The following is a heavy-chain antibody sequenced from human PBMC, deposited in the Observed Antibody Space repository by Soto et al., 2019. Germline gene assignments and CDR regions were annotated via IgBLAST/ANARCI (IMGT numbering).Heavy chain of an antibody. CDR3: ARDSYYYDSSGYYSVNWFDP. CDR1: GGSVSSGSYY. Sequence: QVQLQESGPGLVKPSETLSLTCTVSGGSVSSGSYYWSWIRQPPGKGLEWIGYIYYSGSTNYNPSLKSRVTISVDTSKNHFSLKLSSVTAADTAVYYCARDSYYYDSSGYYSVNWFDPWGQGTLVTVSS. D-gene: IGHD3-22*01. CDR2: IYYSGST. J-gene: IGHJ5*02. V-gene: IGHV4-61*03.